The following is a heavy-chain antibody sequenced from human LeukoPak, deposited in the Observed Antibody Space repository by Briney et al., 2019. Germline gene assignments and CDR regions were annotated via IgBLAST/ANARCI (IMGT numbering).Heavy chain of an antibody. Sequence: SETLSLTCPVSGGSISSGSYYWSWIRQPAGKGLEWIGRIYTSGSTNYNPSLKSRVTISVDTSKNQFSLKPSSVTAADTAVYYCARSYSYGSYYWGQGTLVTVSS. D-gene: IGHD5-18*01. V-gene: IGHV4-61*02. CDR3: ARSYSYGSYY. CDR1: GGSISSGSYY. J-gene: IGHJ4*02. CDR2: IYTSGST.